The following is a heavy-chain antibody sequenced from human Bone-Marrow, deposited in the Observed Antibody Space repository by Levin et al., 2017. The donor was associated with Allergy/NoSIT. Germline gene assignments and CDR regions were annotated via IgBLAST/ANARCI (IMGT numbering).Heavy chain of an antibody. CDR3: ASSWIDGDCTGGVCQRRGFDY. J-gene: IGHJ4*02. CDR1: GGTFSSYA. CDR2: IIPIFGTA. Sequence: KISCKASGGTFSSYAISWVRQAPGQGLEWMGGIIPIFGTANYAQKFQGRVTITADKSTSTAYMELSSLRSEDTAVYYCASSWIDGDCTGGVCQRRGFDYWGQGTLVTVSS. V-gene: IGHV1-69*06. D-gene: IGHD2-8*02.